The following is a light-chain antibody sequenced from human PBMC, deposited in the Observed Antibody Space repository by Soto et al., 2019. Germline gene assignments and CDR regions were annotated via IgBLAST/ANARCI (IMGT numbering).Light chain of an antibody. CDR1: QSVGNN. CDR3: QQYGDWPLS. J-gene: IGKJ4*01. V-gene: IGKV3-15*01. Sequence: EIVVTQSPATLSVSPGERATLSCRASQSVGNNFAWYQQKPGQAPRLLIFATSTRATGVPARFSGSGSGTEFPLTISSRQSEDFAFYYCQQYGDWPLSFGGGAKVEIE. CDR2: ATS.